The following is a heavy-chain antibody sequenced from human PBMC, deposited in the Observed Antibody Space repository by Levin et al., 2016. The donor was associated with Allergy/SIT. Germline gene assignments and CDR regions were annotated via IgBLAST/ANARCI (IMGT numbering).Heavy chain of an antibody. D-gene: IGHD3-3*01. V-gene: IGHV3-30*18. CDR2: VSPYGDRE. CDR3: AKVQSGAFSNYFDS. J-gene: IGHJ4*02. Sequence: GGSLRLSCAASGFGFKYYSMHWVRQVPGEGLEWVAAVSPYGDREYYTNSVKGRFTISRDNSKNTLYLLLNSLRIDDSAVYYCAKVQSGAFSNYFDSWGQGTLVTVSS. CDR1: GFGFKYYS.